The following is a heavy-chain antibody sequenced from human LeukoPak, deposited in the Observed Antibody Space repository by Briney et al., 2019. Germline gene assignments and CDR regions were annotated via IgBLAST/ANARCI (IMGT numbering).Heavy chain of an antibody. CDR3: ARGTPSSSGWLYYGMDV. CDR1: GFTFADHA. J-gene: IGHJ6*02. Sequence: GGSLRLSCAASGFTFADHATSWVRQAPGKGLEWVSAISASGDNTYYADSVKGRFTISRDNSKNTLYLQMNSLRAEDTAVYYCARGTPSSSGWLYYGMDVWGQGTTVTVSS. CDR2: ISASGDNT. V-gene: IGHV3-23*01. D-gene: IGHD6-19*01.